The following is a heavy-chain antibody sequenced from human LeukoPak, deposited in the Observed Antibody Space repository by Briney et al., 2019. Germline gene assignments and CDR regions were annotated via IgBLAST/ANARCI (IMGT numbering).Heavy chain of an antibody. Sequence: PGGSLRHSCAASGFTFSSYAMTWRRQAPGKGLEWVSGISSSGATTYYADSVKGRFTISRDNSKNTLYLQMNSLRAEDTAVYYCAKGNGYSPITYFDYCGQGTLVTVSS. J-gene: IGHJ4*02. V-gene: IGHV3-23*01. CDR3: AKGNGYSPITYFDY. CDR1: GFTFSSYA. D-gene: IGHD5-18*01. CDR2: ISSSGATT.